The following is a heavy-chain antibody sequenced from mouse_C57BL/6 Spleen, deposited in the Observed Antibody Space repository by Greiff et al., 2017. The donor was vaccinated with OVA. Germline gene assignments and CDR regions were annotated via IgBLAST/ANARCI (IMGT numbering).Heavy chain of an antibody. V-gene: IGHV1-54*01. D-gene: IGHD2-3*01. CDR1: GYAFTNYL. Sequence: VMLVESGAELVRPGTSVKVSCKASGYAFTNYLIEWVKQRPGQGLEWIGVINPGSGGTNYNEKFKGKATLTADKSSSTAYMQLSSLTSEDSAVYFCARCGWLDAMDYWGQGTSVTVSS. CDR2: INPGSGGT. J-gene: IGHJ4*01. CDR3: ARCGWLDAMDY.